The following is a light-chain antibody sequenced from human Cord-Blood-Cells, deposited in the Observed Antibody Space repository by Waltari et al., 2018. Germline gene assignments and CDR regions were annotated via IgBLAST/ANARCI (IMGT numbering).Light chain of an antibody. CDR2: AAS. J-gene: IGKJ3*01. V-gene: IGKV1-39*01. CDR3: QQSYSTPLFT. CDR1: QSISSY. Sequence: DIQMTQSPSSLSASVGDRVTITCRAIQSISSYLNWYQQKPGKAPKRLIYAASSLQSGVPSRLSGSGSGTDFTLTISSLRPEDFATYYCQQSYSTPLFTVGPGTKVDIK.